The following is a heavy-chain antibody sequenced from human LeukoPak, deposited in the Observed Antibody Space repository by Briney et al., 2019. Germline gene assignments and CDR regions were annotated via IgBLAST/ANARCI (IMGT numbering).Heavy chain of an antibody. CDR3: ARGATYYYDSSGYSPFDY. CDR1: GGSFSGYY. J-gene: IGHJ4*02. CDR2: INHSGST. Sequence: SETLSLTCAVYGGSFSGYYWSWIRQPPGKGLEWIGEINHSGSTNYNPSLKSRVTISVDTSKNQFSLKLSSVTAADTAVYYCARGATYYYDSSGYSPFDYWGQGPLVTVSS. D-gene: IGHD3-22*01. V-gene: IGHV4-34*01.